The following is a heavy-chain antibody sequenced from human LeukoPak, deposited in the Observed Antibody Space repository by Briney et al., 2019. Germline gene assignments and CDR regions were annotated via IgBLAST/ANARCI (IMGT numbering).Heavy chain of an antibody. J-gene: IGHJ5*02. D-gene: IGHD2-2*02. CDR2: IHYSGSA. V-gene: IGHV4-59*01. CDR1: GGSISSYY. CDR3: GRNTRTPSLFDP. Sequence: PSETLSLTCTVSGGSISSYYWSWIRQPPGKGLEWIGYIHYSGSANYNPSLKSRVTISIDTSKNQFSLELSSGTAADTAGYYCGRNTRTPSLFDPGGRETLVTVSS.